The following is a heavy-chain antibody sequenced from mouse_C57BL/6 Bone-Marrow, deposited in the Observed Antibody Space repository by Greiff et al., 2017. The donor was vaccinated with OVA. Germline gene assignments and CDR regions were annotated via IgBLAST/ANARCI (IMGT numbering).Heavy chain of an antibody. D-gene: IGHD4-1*02. Sequence: EVKLVESGGGLVKPGGSLKLSCAASGFTFSDYGMHWVRQAPEKGLEWVAYISSGSSTISYADTVKGRITISRDNAKNTRFLQMTSLRSEDTAMEYCARRGNWAWVAYWGQGTLVTVSA. CDR1: GFTFSDYG. V-gene: IGHV5-17*01. J-gene: IGHJ3*01. CDR3: ARRGNWAWVAY. CDR2: ISSGSSTI.